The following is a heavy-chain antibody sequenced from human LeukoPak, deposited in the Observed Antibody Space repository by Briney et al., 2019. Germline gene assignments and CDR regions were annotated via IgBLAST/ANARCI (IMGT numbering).Heavy chain of an antibody. CDR3: ARVSGGPQY. D-gene: IGHD3-16*01. Sequence: KSGGSLRLSCAASGFTFSSYSMNWVRQAPGKGLEWVSSISSSSSYIYYEDSVKGRFTISRDNAKNSLYLQMNSLRAEDTAVYYCARVSGGPQYWGQGTLVTVSS. CDR1: GFTFSSYS. CDR2: ISSSSSYI. V-gene: IGHV3-21*01. J-gene: IGHJ4*02.